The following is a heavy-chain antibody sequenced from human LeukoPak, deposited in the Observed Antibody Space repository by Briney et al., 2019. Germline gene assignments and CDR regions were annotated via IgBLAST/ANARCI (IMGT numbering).Heavy chain of an antibody. CDR1: GGSINSSNYY. CDR3: ARHRDSSGWYDFDY. V-gene: IGHV4-39*01. CDR2: IYYSGST. Sequence: SETLSLTCTVSGGSINSSNYYWVWIRQPPGKGLEWIGSIYYSGSTYYSPSLKSRVSISVDTSKDQFSLKLSSVTAADTAVYYCARHRDSSGWYDFDYWGQGTLVTVSS. J-gene: IGHJ4*02. D-gene: IGHD6-19*01.